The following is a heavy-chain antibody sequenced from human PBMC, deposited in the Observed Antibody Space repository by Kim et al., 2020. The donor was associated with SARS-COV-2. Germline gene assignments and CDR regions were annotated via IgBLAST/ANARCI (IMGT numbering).Heavy chain of an antibody. D-gene: IGHD3-10*01. J-gene: IGHJ4*02. CDR2: IYYTGAT. CDR3: ARVRGGRLRFDD. CDR1: GDSLDGNY. V-gene: IGHV4-59*01. Sequence: SETLSLTCTVSGDSLDGNYWGWIRQPPGKGLEWIGYIYYTGATNYNRSLTSRVSISIDTSKNQFSLKLRFVTAADTAVYYCARVRGGRLRFDDWGQGTLVTVSS.